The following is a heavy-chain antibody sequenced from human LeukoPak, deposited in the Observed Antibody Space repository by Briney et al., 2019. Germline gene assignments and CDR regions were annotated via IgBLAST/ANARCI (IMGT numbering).Heavy chain of an antibody. CDR1: GYTYTSYG. CDR2: ISAYNGNT. CDR3: ARVDRGYSYGTIDY. V-gene: IGHV1-18*01. Sequence: ASVKVSCKASGYTYTSYGISWVRQAPGQGLEWMGWISAYNGNTNYAQKLQDRVTMTTDTSTSTAYMELRSLRSDDTAVYYCARVDRGYSYGTIDYWGQGTLVTVSS. J-gene: IGHJ4*02. D-gene: IGHD5-18*01.